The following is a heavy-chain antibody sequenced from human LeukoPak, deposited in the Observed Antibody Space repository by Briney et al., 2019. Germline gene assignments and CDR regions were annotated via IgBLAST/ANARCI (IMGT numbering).Heavy chain of an antibody. Sequence: GGSLRLSCAASGFTFSSYAMGWVRQAPGKGLEWVSAISGSGGSTYYADSVKGRFTISRDNSKNTLYLQMNSLRAEDTAVYYCAKDQRYCGGDCYSSFDCGGQGTLVTVSS. D-gene: IGHD2-21*02. V-gene: IGHV3-23*01. CDR1: GFTFSSYA. CDR3: AKDQRYCGGDCYSSFDC. CDR2: ISGSGGST. J-gene: IGHJ4*02.